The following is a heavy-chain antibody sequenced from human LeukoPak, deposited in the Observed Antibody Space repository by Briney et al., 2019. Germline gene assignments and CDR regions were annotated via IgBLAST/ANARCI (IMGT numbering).Heavy chain of an antibody. CDR1: GFPFSGYS. D-gene: IGHD6-19*01. V-gene: IGHV3-48*04. J-gene: IGHJ4*02. CDR2: ISSSNTI. CDR3: ARDRRAVAGVDY. Sequence: GGSLRLSCAASGFPFSGYSLTWVRQAPGKGLEWISYISSSNTIYYADSVKGRFTISRDNAKNSLYLQMNSLRAEDTAVYYCARDRRAVAGVDYWGQGTLVTVSS.